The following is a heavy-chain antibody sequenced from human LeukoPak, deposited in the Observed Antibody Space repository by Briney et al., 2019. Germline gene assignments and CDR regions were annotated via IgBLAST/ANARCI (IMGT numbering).Heavy chain of an antibody. V-gene: IGHV3-7*01. CDR1: GFTFSNW. D-gene: IGHD4-23*01. CDR3: GLGNSFDY. Sequence: PGGSLRLSCAASGFTFSNWMSWVRRAPGKGVEWVANIKQDGSEIYYAGSVKGRCTISRDNAKNSLYLQMNSLRAEDTAVYYCGLGNSFDYWGQGTLVTVSS. J-gene: IGHJ4*02. CDR2: IKQDGSEI.